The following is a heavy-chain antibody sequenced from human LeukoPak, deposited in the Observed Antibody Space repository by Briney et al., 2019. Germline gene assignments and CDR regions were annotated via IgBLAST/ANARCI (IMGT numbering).Heavy chain of an antibody. CDR2: IIPLLGIA. D-gene: IGHD4/OR15-4a*01. CDR1: GGTFSSFA. J-gene: IGHJ4*02. CDR3: ARGPNNYFDD. V-gene: IGHV1-69*04. Sequence: SVKVSCKTSGGTFSSFAIFWVRQSPGQGLEWMGKIIPLLGIANYAQKLQGRVTITADKSTSTAYMELSSLRSEDTAVYYCARGPNNYFDDWGQGTLVTVSS.